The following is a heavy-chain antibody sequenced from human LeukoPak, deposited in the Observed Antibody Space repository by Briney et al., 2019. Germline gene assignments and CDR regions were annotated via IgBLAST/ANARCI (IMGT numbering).Heavy chain of an antibody. J-gene: IGHJ4*02. Sequence: KPSETLSLTCTVSGDSISSACWSWSRQPPGKGLEWTGSICHSGISGNTYNPSLKSRVTISVDTPKNQFSLKLSSVTAADTAVYSCAREVGPVTSPRIDSWGQGSLVTVSS. V-gene: IGHV4-4*08. CDR3: AREVGPVTSPRIDS. D-gene: IGHD1-26*01. CDR1: GDSISSAC. CDR2: ICHSGISGN.